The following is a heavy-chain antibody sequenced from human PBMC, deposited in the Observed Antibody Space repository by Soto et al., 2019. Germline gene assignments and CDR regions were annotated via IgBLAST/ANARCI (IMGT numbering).Heavy chain of an antibody. Sequence: QVQLQESGPGLVKPSETLSLTCTVSGGSIDGRNCAWIRQPPGKGLEWLGYVYYDGGSSYNPSVKSRLTLSIDTSKSQCSLQLRSVTAADTAVYYCVRQGIGNLHGLVDVWGRGTTVTVSS. CDR1: GGSIDGRN. CDR2: VYYDGGS. V-gene: IGHV4-59*08. D-gene: IGHD3-10*01. CDR3: VRQGIGNLHGLVDV. J-gene: IGHJ6*02.